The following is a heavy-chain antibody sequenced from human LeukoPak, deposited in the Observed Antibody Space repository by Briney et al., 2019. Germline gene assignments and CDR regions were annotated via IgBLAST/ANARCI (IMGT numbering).Heavy chain of an antibody. D-gene: IGHD6-13*01. CDR1: GGSISSYY. J-gene: IGHJ4*02. CDR3: ARAGPYNSSWSPFDY. Sequence: SETLSLTCTVSGGSISSYYWSWIRQPPGKGLEWIGYIYYSGSTDYNPSLKSGVTISVDTSKNQFSLKLSSVTAADTAVYYCARAGPYNSSWSPFDYWGQGTLVTVSS. CDR2: IYYSGST. V-gene: IGHV4-59*01.